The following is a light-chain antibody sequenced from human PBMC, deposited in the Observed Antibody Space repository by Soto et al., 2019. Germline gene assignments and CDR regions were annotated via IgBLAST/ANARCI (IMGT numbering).Light chain of an antibody. J-gene: IGKJ1*01. CDR1: QSVSDR. CDR2: AAS. CDR3: QQYAAWPKT. Sequence: EIVMTQSPDTLSVSPGERATLSCRASQSVSDRVVWYQQKSGQAPSLLIYAASTRAAGVPARFSGSGSGTEFTLTISSLQSEDFAVYFCQQYAAWPKTFGQGTKVDVK. V-gene: IGKV3-15*01.